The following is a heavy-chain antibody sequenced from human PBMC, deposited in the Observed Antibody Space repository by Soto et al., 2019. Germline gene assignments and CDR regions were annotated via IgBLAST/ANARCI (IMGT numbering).Heavy chain of an antibody. CDR1: GYTFTNYA. Sequence: QVQLVQSGAEVKKPGASVKVSCQASGYTFTNYAISWVRQAPRQGLKWMGWISASTRNTDQAQNFQGRVTMTIDTSTNTANMALRSLRSDDTAVYYCARCYCSVGSCYACWHFDLWGRGTLVTVSS. J-gene: IGHJ2*01. D-gene: IGHD2-15*01. CDR2: ISASTRNT. V-gene: IGHV1-18*01. CDR3: ARCYCSVGSCYACWHFDL.